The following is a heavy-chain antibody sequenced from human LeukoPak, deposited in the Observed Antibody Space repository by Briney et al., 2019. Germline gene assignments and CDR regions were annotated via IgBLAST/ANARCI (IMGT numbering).Heavy chain of an antibody. CDR3: ARDLSRVIYQGWFDP. V-gene: IGHV3-23*01. CDR1: GFTVSSNY. CDR2: ISGSDGST. Sequence: QSGGSLRLSCAASGFTVSSNYMSWVRQAPGKGLEWVSAISGSDGSTYYADSVKGRFTISRDNSKNTLFLQMSSLRAEDTAVYYCARDLSRVIYQGWFDPWGQGTLVTVSS. J-gene: IGHJ5*02. D-gene: IGHD3-10*01.